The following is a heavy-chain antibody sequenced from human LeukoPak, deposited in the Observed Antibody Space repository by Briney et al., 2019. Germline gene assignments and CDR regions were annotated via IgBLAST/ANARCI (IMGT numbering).Heavy chain of an antibody. CDR3: AKDMVATFPPPPTLDY. J-gene: IGHJ4*02. CDR1: GFTFDDYA. CDR2: ISWNSGSI. V-gene: IGHV3-9*01. Sequence: GGTLRLSCAASGFTFDDYAMHWVRQAPGKGLEWVSGISWNSGSIGYADSVKGRFTISRDNAKNSLYLQMNSLRAEDTALYYCAKDMVATFPPPPTLDYWGQGTLVTVSS. D-gene: IGHD5-12*01.